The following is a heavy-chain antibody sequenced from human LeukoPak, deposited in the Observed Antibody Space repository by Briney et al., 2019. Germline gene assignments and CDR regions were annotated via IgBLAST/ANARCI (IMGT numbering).Heavy chain of an antibody. CDR3: ARVRNYYDTSGYYALDS. J-gene: IGHJ4*02. Sequence: PSETLSLTCTVSGGSISSYYWTWIRQPPGKGLEWIGYIYYSGGTNYNPSLKSRVTISVDTFKNQFSLRLSSVTAADTAVYYCARVRNYYDTSGYYALDSWGQGTLVTVSS. CDR1: GGSISSYY. CDR2: IYYSGGT. V-gene: IGHV4-59*01. D-gene: IGHD3-22*01.